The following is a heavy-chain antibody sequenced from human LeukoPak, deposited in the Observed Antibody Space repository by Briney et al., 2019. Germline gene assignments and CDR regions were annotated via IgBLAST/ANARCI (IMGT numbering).Heavy chain of an antibody. CDR3: AKRSIAAATFDY. Sequence: GGSLRLSCAASGFTVSSNYMSWVRQAPGKGLEWVSVIYSGGSTYYADSVKGRFTISRDNSKNTLYLQMDSLRVEDTAVYYCAKRSIAAATFDYWGQGTLVTVSS. D-gene: IGHD6-13*01. CDR2: IYSGGST. CDR1: GFTVSSNY. J-gene: IGHJ4*02. V-gene: IGHV3-66*01.